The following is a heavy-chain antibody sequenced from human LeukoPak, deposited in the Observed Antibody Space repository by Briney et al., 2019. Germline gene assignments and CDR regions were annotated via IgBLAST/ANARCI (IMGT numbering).Heavy chain of an antibody. Sequence: SETLSLTSTVSAGSISSYYWSWIRHPPAKGLEWIGYIYYSGSTNYNPSLKSRVTISVDTSKNQFTLKLSSVTAADTAVYYCARVPRGFDWSPYGMDVWGKGTTVTVSS. CDR1: AGSISSYY. CDR2: IYYSGST. V-gene: IGHV4-59*01. CDR3: ARVPRGFDWSPYGMDV. J-gene: IGHJ6*04. D-gene: IGHD3-9*01.